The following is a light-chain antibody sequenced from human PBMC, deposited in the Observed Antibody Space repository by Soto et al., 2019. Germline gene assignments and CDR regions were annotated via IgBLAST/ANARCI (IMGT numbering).Light chain of an antibody. CDR1: QSISNH. Sequence: DIQMTQSPSSLSASVGDRVIITCRASQSISNHLNWYQQKPGKAPKLLIYDASSLESGVPSRFSGSGFGTYFTLTISSLQPEDSATYYCQQANTFPLTFGQGTQLEIK. J-gene: IGKJ5*01. CDR3: QQANTFPLT. CDR2: DAS. V-gene: IGKV1-39*01.